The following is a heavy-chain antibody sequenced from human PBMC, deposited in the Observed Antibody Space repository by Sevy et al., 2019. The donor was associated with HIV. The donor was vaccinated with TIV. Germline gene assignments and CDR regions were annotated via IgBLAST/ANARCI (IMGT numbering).Heavy chain of an antibody. D-gene: IGHD1-26*01. CDR2: ISSDGNYR. CDR3: ARESRGSLEGFDI. CDR1: RFTFSTYW. V-gene: IGHV3-74*01. Sequence: GGSLRLSCAASRFTFSTYWMHWVRQAPGKGLVWVSRISSDGNYRSYVESVEGRFTISRDNAQNTLFLQMSSLRVEDTAVYYCARESRGSLEGFDIWGQGTMVTVSS. J-gene: IGHJ3*02.